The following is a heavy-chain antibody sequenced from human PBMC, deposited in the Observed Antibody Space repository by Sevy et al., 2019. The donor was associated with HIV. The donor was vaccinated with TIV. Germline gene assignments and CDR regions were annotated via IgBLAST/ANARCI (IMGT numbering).Heavy chain of an antibody. D-gene: IGHD2-2*01. CDR1: GLSFSNYW. Sequence: GGSLRLSCAASGLSFSNYWMSWVRQAPGKGLEWVANIKRDGSEKYYVASVKGRFTISRDNAKTSLFLQMNSLRGEDTAVYYCARDCSSASCLWGMDVWGQGTTVTVS. V-gene: IGHV3-7*03. CDR3: ARDCSSASCLWGMDV. J-gene: IGHJ6*02. CDR2: IKRDGSEK.